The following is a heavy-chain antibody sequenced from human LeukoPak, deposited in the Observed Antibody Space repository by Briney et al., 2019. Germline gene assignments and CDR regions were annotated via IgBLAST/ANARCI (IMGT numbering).Heavy chain of an antibody. D-gene: IGHD1-26*01. CDR3: ARRGTYFLGY. J-gene: IGHJ4*02. CDR1: GGSFSGYY. CDR2: INHSGST. Sequence: SETLSLTCAVYGGSFSGYYWSWIRQPPGKGLEWIGEINHSGSTNYNPSLKSRVTISVDTSKNQFSLKLSSVTAADTAVHYCARRGTYFLGYWGQGTLVTVSS. V-gene: IGHV4-34*01.